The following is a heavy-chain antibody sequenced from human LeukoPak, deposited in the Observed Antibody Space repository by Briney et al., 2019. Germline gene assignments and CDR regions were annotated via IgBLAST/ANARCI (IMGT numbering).Heavy chain of an antibody. CDR2: ISGSGDST. D-gene: IGHD5-18*01. Sequence: GGSLRLSCAASAFTFSSYGMHWVRQAPGKGLEWVSAISGSGDSTYYADSVKGRFTTSRDNSKNTLYLQMNSLRVEDTAVYFCAKVGYSYGPGAHYYYYDMDVWGQGTTVTVSS. J-gene: IGHJ6*02. CDR1: AFTFSSYG. V-gene: IGHV3-23*01. CDR3: AKVGYSYGPGAHYYYYDMDV.